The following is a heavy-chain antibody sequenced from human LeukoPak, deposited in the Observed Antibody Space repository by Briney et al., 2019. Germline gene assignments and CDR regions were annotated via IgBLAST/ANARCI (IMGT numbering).Heavy chain of an antibody. Sequence: GGSLRLSCAVSGITLSNYGMSWVRQAPGKGMEWVAGLSGSGGGTNYADSVQGRFTISRDNPKNTLYLQMNILRAEDTAVYFCAKRGVVIRVFLVGFHKEAYYFDSWGQGALVTVSS. CDR2: LSGSGGGT. D-gene: IGHD3-10*01. J-gene: IGHJ4*02. CDR3: AKRGVVIRVFLVGFHKEAYYFDS. CDR1: GITLSNYG. V-gene: IGHV3-23*01.